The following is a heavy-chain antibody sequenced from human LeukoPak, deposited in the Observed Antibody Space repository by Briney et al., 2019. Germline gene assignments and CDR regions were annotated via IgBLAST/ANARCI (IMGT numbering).Heavy chain of an antibody. V-gene: IGHV3-15*01. D-gene: IGHD1-26*01. CDR1: GFTFSEAW. CDR2: IFTKSDGGTA. Sequence: GGSLSLSCAASGFTFSEAWMSWVRLAPGKGLEWVGRIFTKSDGGTAEFAAAVQGRFTISRDDSKNTLYLQMNGLKTEDTAVYYCTTSGTTTTRFVDHWGQGTLVTVSS. J-gene: IGHJ4*02. CDR3: TTSGTTTTRFVDH.